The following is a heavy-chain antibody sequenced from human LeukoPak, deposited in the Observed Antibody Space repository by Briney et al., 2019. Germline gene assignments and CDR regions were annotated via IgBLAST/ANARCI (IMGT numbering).Heavy chain of an antibody. Sequence: PGGSLRLSCAASGFTLSTYTMYWVRHPPGKGLEWVSIIGSSGGGIHYADSVKGRFTISRDNSKNARYLQMNSLRGEDTAVYYCAIDPNWGTHSWGQGVLVTVSS. V-gene: IGHV3-23*01. CDR3: AIDPNWGTHS. CDR1: GFTLSTYT. J-gene: IGHJ4*02. CDR2: IGSSGGGI. D-gene: IGHD7-27*01.